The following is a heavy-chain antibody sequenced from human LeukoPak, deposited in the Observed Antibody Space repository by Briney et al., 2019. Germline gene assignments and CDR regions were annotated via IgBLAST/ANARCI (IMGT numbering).Heavy chain of an antibody. CDR3: ARAGYSSSWDRKLDY. Sequence: GASVRVSCMASGYTFTSYGISWVRQAPGQGLEWVGYISAYNGNTNYAQKLQGRVTMTTDTSTSTAYMELSSLRSEDTAVYYCARAGYSSSWDRKLDYWGQGTLVTVSS. D-gene: IGHD6-13*01. J-gene: IGHJ4*02. CDR1: GYTFTSYG. CDR2: ISAYNGNT. V-gene: IGHV1-18*01.